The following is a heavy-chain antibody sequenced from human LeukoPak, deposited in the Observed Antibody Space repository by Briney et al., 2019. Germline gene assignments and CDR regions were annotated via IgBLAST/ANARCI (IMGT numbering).Heavy chain of an antibody. J-gene: IGHJ5*02. V-gene: IGHV1-69*05. Sequence: SVKISCKASRYTFTAYYMHWVRQAPGQGLEWMGGIIPIFGTANYAQKFQGRVTITTDESTSTAYMELSSLRSEDTAVYYCARTGIRGVPGGQGTLVTVSS. CDR3: ARTGIRGVP. D-gene: IGHD3-10*01. CDR1: RYTFTAYY. CDR2: IIPIFGTA.